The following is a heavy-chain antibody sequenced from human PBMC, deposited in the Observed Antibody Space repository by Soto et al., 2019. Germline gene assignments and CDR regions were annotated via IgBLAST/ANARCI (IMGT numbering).Heavy chain of an antibody. CDR1: GGSISSGDYY. Sequence: PSETLSLTCTVSGGSISSGDYYWSWIRQPPGKGLEWIGYIYYSGSTYYNPSLKSRVTISVDTSKNQFSLKLSSVTAADTAVYYCARVMLVVVIRGSYNWFDPWGQGTRVTVSS. CDR2: IYYSGST. V-gene: IGHV4-30-4*01. CDR3: ARVMLVVVIRGSYNWFDP. J-gene: IGHJ5*02. D-gene: IGHD3-22*01.